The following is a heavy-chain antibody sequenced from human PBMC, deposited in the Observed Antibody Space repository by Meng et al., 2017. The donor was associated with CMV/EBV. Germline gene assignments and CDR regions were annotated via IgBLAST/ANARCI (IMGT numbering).Heavy chain of an antibody. CDR2: LYWNNDE. V-gene: IGHV2-5*01. D-gene: IGHD3-22*01. Sequence: SWVRQPPGKALEWLTLLYWNNDERYSPSLKSRLSITKDTSKNQVVLTMTNMDPVDTATYYCARIADSSGYFDYWGQGTLVTVSS. J-gene: IGHJ4*02. CDR3: ARIADSSGYFDY.